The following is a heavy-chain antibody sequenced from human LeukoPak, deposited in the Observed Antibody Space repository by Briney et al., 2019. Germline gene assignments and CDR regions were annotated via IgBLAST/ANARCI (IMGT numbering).Heavy chain of an antibody. J-gene: IGHJ4*02. D-gene: IGHD2-8*01. Sequence: GGSLRLSCVASGFSFSGHWMHWVRQAPGKGLVAVSCITPDGTDTAYADSVKGRFTISRDNAKNTLYLEMNSLTAEDTALYYCTRSGFSNGYDYWGQGTLVTVSS. V-gene: IGHV3-74*03. CDR3: TRSGFSNGYDY. CDR1: GFSFSGHW. CDR2: ITPDGTDT.